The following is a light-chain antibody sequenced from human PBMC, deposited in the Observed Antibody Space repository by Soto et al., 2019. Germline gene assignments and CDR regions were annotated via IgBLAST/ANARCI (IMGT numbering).Light chain of an antibody. CDR2: ATS. CDR1: QDIANY. Sequence: DIQLPQSPSFLSASVGDRVTITCRASQDIANYLAWYQQKPGKAPKFLIYATSTFQSGLPSRFSGSGSGTEFTLTISSLQPEDFATYYCQQVNSYPLTVGGGTKVDIK. V-gene: IGKV1-9*01. CDR3: QQVNSYPLT. J-gene: IGKJ4*01.